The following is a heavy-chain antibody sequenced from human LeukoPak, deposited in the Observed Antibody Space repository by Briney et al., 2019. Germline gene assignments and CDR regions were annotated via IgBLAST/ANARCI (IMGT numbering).Heavy chain of an antibody. Sequence: GASVKVSFKASGYTFTIYGISWVRQAPGQGLEWMGWISAYNGNTNYAQKLQGRVTMTTDTSTSTAYMELRSLRSDDTAVYYCARKYYYGSGSYHNWFDPWGQGTLVTVSS. CDR3: ARKYYYGSGSYHNWFDP. V-gene: IGHV1-18*01. D-gene: IGHD3-10*01. J-gene: IGHJ5*02. CDR1: GYTFTIYG. CDR2: ISAYNGNT.